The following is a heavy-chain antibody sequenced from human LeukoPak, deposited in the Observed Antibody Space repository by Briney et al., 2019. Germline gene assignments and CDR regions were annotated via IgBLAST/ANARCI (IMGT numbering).Heavy chain of an antibody. D-gene: IGHD6-19*01. CDR2: ISPGGDAT. J-gene: IGHJ4*02. Sequence: GGSLRLSCAASGFIFRDYHMNWIRQAPGKGLEWVSYISPGGDATYFADSARGRFTISRDNAKNSLYLQMNSLTAEDAAVYYCASGLDIAVAGPGGYFDYWGQGTLVTVSS. CDR1: GFIFRDYH. V-gene: IGHV3-11*01. CDR3: ASGLDIAVAGPGGYFDY.